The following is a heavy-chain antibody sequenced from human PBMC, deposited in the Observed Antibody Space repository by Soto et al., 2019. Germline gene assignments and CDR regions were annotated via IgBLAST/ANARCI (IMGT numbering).Heavy chain of an antibody. V-gene: IGHV3-23*01. CDR2: ISGIGGST. Sequence: GALRLSCAASVFTCSSYAMSWVRQAPGKGLEWVSAISGIGGSTYYADSVKGRFTISRDNSKNTLYLQMNSLRAEDTAVYYCAKDPHSSGVWDRYDYWGQGTLVTVSS. D-gene: IGHD6-19*01. CDR1: VFTCSSYA. J-gene: IGHJ4*02. CDR3: AKDPHSSGVWDRYDY.